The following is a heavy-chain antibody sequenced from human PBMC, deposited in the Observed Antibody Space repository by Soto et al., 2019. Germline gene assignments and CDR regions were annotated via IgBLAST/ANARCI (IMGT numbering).Heavy chain of an antibody. Sequence: GGSLRLSCAASGFTFSIHEMNWVRQAPGKGLEWVSYISSIGVATYYADSVKGRFTISRDNAKNSLYLQMNSPRAEDTAVYYCAREGRVGGIDYWGQGTPVTVS. V-gene: IGHV3-48*03. D-gene: IGHD6-19*01. CDR2: ISSIGVAT. CDR3: AREGRVGGIDY. CDR1: GFTFSIHE. J-gene: IGHJ4*02.